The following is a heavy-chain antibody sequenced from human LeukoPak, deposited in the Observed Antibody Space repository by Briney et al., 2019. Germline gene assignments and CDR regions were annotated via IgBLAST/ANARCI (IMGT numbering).Heavy chain of an antibody. CDR2: ISYDGSHK. CDR1: GFTFSNYY. J-gene: IGHJ6*02. Sequence: GGSLRLSCAASGFTFSNYYMHWVRQAPGKGLEWLAFISYDGSHKDLADSVKGRVTISRDNSKNTLYLQGDSLRAEDTAVYYCANLYDSTQSYGMDVWGQGTTVTVSS. D-gene: IGHD3-22*01. CDR3: ANLYDSTQSYGMDV. V-gene: IGHV3-30*04.